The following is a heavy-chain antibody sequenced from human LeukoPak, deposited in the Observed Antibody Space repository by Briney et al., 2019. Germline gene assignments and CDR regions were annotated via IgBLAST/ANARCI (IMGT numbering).Heavy chain of an antibody. V-gene: IGHV4-30-2*01. D-gene: IGHD1-1*01. J-gene: IGHJ5*02. CDR3: ARGTERASWFDP. CDR2: IYHSGST. CDR1: GDSVSSGVYS. Sequence: SQTLSLTCAVSGDSVSSGVYSWSWIRQPPGKDLEWIGYIYHSGSTYYNPSLKSRVTISVDRSKNQFSLKLTSVTAADTAVYYSARGTERASWFDPWGQGTLVTVSS.